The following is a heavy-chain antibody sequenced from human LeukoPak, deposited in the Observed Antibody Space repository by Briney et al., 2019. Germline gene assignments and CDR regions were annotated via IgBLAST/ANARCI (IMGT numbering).Heavy chain of an antibody. CDR1: GYTFTSYD. Sequence: ASVKVSCKASGYTFTSYDINWVRQAPGQGLEWMGWMNPNSGNTVYAQKFQGRVTMTRNTSISTAYMELSSLRSEDTAVYYCARGPRIVGATTSYYFDYWGQGTLVTVSS. CDR2: MNPNSGNT. J-gene: IGHJ4*02. CDR3: ARGPRIVGATTSYYFDY. V-gene: IGHV1-8*01. D-gene: IGHD1-26*01.